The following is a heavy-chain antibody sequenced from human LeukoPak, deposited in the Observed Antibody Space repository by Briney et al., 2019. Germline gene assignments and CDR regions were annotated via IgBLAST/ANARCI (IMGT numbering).Heavy chain of an antibody. V-gene: IGHV3-23*01. CDR2: IIGSGHRT. CDR3: AKVPWGDTSRMVY. J-gene: IGHJ4*02. D-gene: IGHD1-26*01. CDR1: GFTFSTYD. Sequence: PGRSLRLSCAASGFTFSTYDINWVRQAPGKGLEWVSGIIGSGHRTYYADSVKGRFTISRDNSKKTLYLQMNSLRAEDTAVYYCAKVPWGDTSRMVYWGQGTLVTVSS.